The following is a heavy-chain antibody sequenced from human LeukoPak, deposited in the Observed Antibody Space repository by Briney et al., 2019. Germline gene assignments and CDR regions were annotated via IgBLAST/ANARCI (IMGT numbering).Heavy chain of an antibody. V-gene: IGHV4-34*01. Sequence: SETLSLTCVVYGGSFSGFYWSWIRQPPGEGLECIGESINHSGSANHNPSLKSRVTILGDTSKNQFSLKLSAVTAADTAVYYCARQAPWARGVIILGWFDTWGQGTLVTVSS. CDR3: ARQAPWARGVIILGWFDT. J-gene: IGHJ5*02. D-gene: IGHD3-10*01. CDR2: SINHSGSA. CDR1: GGSFSGFY.